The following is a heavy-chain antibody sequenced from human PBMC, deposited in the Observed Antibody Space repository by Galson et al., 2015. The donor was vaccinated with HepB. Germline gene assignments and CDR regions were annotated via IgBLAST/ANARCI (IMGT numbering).Heavy chain of an antibody. J-gene: IGHJ4*02. V-gene: IGHV3-48*03. CDR3: ARLRGIAVAVNGIDY. CDR1: GFTFSTYE. D-gene: IGHD6-19*01. Sequence: SLRLSCAASGFTFSTYEMNWVRQAPGKGLEWVSYISSSGSIIYYADSVKGRFTISRNDAKNSLFLQMNYLRDEDTAVYYCARLRGIAVAVNGIDYWGLGTLVTVSS. CDR2: ISSSGSII.